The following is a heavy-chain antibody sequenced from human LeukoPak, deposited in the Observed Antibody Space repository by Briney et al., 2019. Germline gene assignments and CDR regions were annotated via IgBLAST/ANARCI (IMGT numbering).Heavy chain of an antibody. J-gene: IGHJ4*02. CDR2: INAGNGNT. Sequence: GSSVKVSCKASGYTFTSYAMHWVRQAPGQRLEWMGWINAGNGNTKYSQKFQGRVTITRDTSASTAYMELSSLRSEDTAVYYCARVPIAVAGPAQKRDLKMGTYFDYWGQGTLVTVSS. V-gene: IGHV1-3*01. D-gene: IGHD6-19*01. CDR1: GYTFTSYA. CDR3: ARVPIAVAGPAQKRDLKMGTYFDY.